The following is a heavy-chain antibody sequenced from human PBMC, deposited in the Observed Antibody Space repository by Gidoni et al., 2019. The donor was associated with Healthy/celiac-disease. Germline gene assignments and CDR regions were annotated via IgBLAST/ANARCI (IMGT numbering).Heavy chain of an antibody. Sequence: EVQLVQSGAEVKKPGESLKISCKGSGSSFTSYWIGWVRQMPGKGLEWMGIIYPGDSDTRYSPSFQGQVTISADKSISTAYLQWSSLKASDTAMYYCARHVRDSSGYPWYFDLWGRGTLVTVSS. CDR3: ARHVRDSSGYPWYFDL. J-gene: IGHJ2*01. CDR1: GSSFTSYW. V-gene: IGHV5-51*01. CDR2: IYPGDSDT. D-gene: IGHD3-22*01.